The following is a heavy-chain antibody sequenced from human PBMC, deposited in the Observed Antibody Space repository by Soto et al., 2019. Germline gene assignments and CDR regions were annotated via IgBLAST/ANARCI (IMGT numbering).Heavy chain of an antibody. J-gene: IGHJ4*02. CDR2: IDYNGVT. CDR1: GGSIYSSGYY. D-gene: IGHD2-15*01. Sequence: SETLSLTCTVSGGSIYSSGYYWGWIRQPPGRGLEWIGNIDYNGVTYSNLSLKSRVTISRDTSKNQFSLKLTSVTAADTALYYCGKVLVGATGHTDSDSWGPGTLVTVSS. CDR3: GKVLVGATGHTDSDS. V-gene: IGHV4-39*01.